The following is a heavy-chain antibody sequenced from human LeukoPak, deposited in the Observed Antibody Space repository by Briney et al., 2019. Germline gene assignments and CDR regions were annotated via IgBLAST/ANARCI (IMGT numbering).Heavy chain of an antibody. J-gene: IGHJ6*03. CDR3: ARLGRSRIAARPYYYYYMDV. D-gene: IGHD6-13*01. V-gene: IGHV4-39*01. CDR1: GGSLSSSSYY. CDR2: IYYSWRA. Sequence: KPSETLSLTXTVSGGSLSSSSYYWGRIGQPPGEGLEWIGSIYYSWRAYYNPSLKSRVTISVDTSKNQFSLKLSSVTAADTAVYYCARLGRSRIAARPYYYYYMDVWGKGTTVTVSS.